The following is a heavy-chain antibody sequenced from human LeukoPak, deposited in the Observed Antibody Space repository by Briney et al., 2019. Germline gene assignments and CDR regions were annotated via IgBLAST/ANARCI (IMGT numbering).Heavy chain of an antibody. D-gene: IGHD3-22*01. V-gene: IGHV1-2*02. Sequence: GASVKVSCKASGYTFIGYYIHWARQAPGQGLEWMGWINPNSGGTNYAQTFQGRVTMTRDTSITTAYLDLSRLRPDDTAVYFCANTFNSTGFYYPHWGQGTLVTVSS. J-gene: IGHJ4*02. CDR1: GYTFIGYY. CDR2: INPNSGGT. CDR3: ANTFNSTGFYYPH.